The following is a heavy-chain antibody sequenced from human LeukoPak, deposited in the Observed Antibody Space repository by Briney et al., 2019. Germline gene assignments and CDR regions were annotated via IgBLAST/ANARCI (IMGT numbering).Heavy chain of an antibody. CDR3: AKTSDQLLYSKFDF. Sequence: GESLKTSCATSGFPFSFYGMHWVRQAPGKGLEWVAFIQYDGSYKFYADSVQGRFSISRDNSKSTLFLQMNSLRPDDTALYYCAKTSDQLLYSKFDFWGQGTLVTVSS. CDR1: GFPFSFYG. D-gene: IGHD4-11*01. V-gene: IGHV3-30*02. CDR2: IQYDGSYK. J-gene: IGHJ4*02.